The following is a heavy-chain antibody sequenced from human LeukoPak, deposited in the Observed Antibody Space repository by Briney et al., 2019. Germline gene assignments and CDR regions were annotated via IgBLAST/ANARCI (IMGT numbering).Heavy chain of an antibody. CDR3: ARAWWGSGWYSGGDYFDY. D-gene: IGHD6-19*01. J-gene: IGHJ4*02. CDR1: GYTFTSYA. CDR2: INTNTGNP. Sequence: ASVKVSCKASGYTFTSYAMNWVRQAPGQGLEWMGWINTNTGNPTYAQGFTGRFVFSLDTSVSTAYLQISSLKAEDTAVYYCARAWWGSGWYSGGDYFDYWGQGTLVTVSS. V-gene: IGHV7-4-1*02.